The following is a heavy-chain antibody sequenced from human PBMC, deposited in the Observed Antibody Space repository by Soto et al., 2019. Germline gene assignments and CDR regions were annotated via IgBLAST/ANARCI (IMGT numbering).Heavy chain of an antibody. V-gene: IGHV4-31*02. CDR2: IYYSGST. D-gene: IGHD3-22*01. CDR3: ARASITMIVVNY. J-gene: IGHJ4*02. Sequence: SETRSLTWTVSGGSISSGVYYWSWIRQHPGKGLEWIGYIYYSGSTYYNPSLKSRVTISVDTSKNQFSLKLSSVTAADAAVYYCARASITMIVVNYWGQGTLVTVSS. CDR1: GGSISSGVYY.